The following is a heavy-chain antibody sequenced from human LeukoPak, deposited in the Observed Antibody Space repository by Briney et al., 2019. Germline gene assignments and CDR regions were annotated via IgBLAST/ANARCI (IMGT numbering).Heavy chain of an antibody. CDR1: GGSISSSNW. CDR3: ARVPPGGWYRPGVPNDY. V-gene: IGHV4-4*02. J-gene: IGHJ4*02. CDR2: IYHSGST. D-gene: IGHD6-19*01. Sequence: SGTLSLTCAVSGGSISSSNWWSWVRQPPGKGLEWIGEIYHSGSTNYNPSLKSRVTISVDKSKNQFSLKLSSVTAADTAVYYCARVPPGGWYRPGVPNDYWGQGTLVTVSS.